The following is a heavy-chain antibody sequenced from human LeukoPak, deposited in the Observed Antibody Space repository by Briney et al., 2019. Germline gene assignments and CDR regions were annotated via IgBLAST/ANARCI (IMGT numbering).Heavy chain of an antibody. Sequence: KPSETLSLTCAVSGYSISSGYYWGWIRQPPGKGLEWIGSIYHSGSTYYNPSLKSRVTISVDTSKNRFSLKLSSVTAADTAVYYCARHLWSAYHKFDYWGQGTLVTVSS. J-gene: IGHJ4*02. D-gene: IGHD3-3*01. V-gene: IGHV4-38-2*01. CDR3: ARHLWSAYHKFDY. CDR1: GYSISSGYY. CDR2: IYHSGST.